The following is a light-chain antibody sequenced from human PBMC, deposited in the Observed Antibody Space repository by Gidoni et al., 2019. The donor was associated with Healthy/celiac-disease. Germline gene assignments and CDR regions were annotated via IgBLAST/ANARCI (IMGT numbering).Light chain of an antibody. CDR3: SSYTSSSTLL. CDR2: EVS. CDR1: SSDVGGYNY. J-gene: IGLJ2*01. V-gene: IGLV2-14*01. Sequence: QSALTHPASVSGSPGQSITISCTGTSSDVGGYNYVPWYQQHPGKAPKLMIYEVSNRPSGVSNRFSGSKSGNTASLTISGLQAEDEADYYCSSYTSSSTLLFGGGTKLTVL.